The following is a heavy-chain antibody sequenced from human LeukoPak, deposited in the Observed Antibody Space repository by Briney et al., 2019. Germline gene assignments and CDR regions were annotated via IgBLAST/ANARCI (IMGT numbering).Heavy chain of an antibody. Sequence: GGSLRLSCAASGFTFSSYAMSWVRQAPGKGLVWVSRINTDGSSTIYADSVKGRFTISRDNAKNTLYLQMNSLRAEDTAVFYCARGQDYIWGTYRYHDAFDIWGQGTMVTVSS. D-gene: IGHD3-16*02. J-gene: IGHJ3*02. CDR1: GFTFSSYA. V-gene: IGHV3-74*01. CDR2: INTDGSST. CDR3: ARGQDYIWGTYRYHDAFDI.